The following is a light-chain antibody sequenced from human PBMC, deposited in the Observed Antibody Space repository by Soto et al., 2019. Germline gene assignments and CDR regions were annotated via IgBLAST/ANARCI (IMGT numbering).Light chain of an antibody. Sequence: EIVMTQSPATLSMPPGERATLSCRASQSVSSSLAWYQQNPGQAPRLLIYSASTRATGIPARFSGSGSGTEFTLTISSLQSEDFAVYYCQQYDDWPPSTFGQGTKV. CDR1: QSVSSS. V-gene: IGKV3-15*01. CDR2: SAS. J-gene: IGKJ1*01. CDR3: QQYDDWPPST.